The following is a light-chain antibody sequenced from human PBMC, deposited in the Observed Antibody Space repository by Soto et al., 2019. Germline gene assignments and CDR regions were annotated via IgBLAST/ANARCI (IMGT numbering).Light chain of an antibody. V-gene: IGKV3-20*01. CDR2: GAS. Sequence: EIVMTQSPATLSVSPGERATLSCRASHFVASSYVAWYQQKPGQAPRLLIYGASSRATGIPERFSGSGSGTDFTLTISRLEPEDFAVYYCQQYGSSPGTFGQGTKVDIK. CDR1: HFVASSY. J-gene: IGKJ1*01. CDR3: QQYGSSPGT.